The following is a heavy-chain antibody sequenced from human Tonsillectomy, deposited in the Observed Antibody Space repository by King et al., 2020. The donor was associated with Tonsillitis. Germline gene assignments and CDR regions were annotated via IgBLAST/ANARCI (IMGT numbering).Heavy chain of an antibody. J-gene: IGHJ6*02. V-gene: IGHV3-23*04. CDR1: GFTFSSYA. D-gene: IGHD5-18*01. Sequence: VQLVESGGGLVQPGGSLRLSCAASGFTFSSYAMSWVRQAPGKGLEWVSAISGSGGSTYYADSVKGRFTISRENSKNTLYLQMNSLRAEDTAVYYCAKDRKDTAMDYYYYGMDVWGQGTTVTVSS. CDR2: ISGSGGST. CDR3: AKDRKDTAMDYYYYGMDV.